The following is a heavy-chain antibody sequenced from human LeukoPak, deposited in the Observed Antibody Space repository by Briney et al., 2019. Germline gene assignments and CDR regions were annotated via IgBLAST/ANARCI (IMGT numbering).Heavy chain of an antibody. J-gene: IGHJ4*02. CDR1: GFTFENYG. Sequence: GRSLRLSCAASGFTFENYGMYWVRQAPGQGLEWLALIYFDGSVTDHSDSVRGRFTISRDNSNNTLYLEMNNLRAEDTAVYYCARARMKGFDYWGQGTLVTVSS. CDR2: IYFDGSVT. CDR3: ARARMKGFDY. V-gene: IGHV3-33*07.